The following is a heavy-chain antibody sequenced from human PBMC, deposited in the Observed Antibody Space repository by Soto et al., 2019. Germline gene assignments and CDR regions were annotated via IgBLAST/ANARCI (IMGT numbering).Heavy chain of an antibody. CDR1: GFTFSSYG. Sequence: QVQLVESGGGVVQPGRSLRLSCAASGFTFSSYGMHWVRQAPGKGLEWVAVISYDGSNKYYADSVKGRFTISRDNSKNTLYLQMNSMRAEDTAVYSCAKDRGSSPPLYFDYWGQGTLVTVSS. D-gene: IGHD1-26*01. J-gene: IGHJ4*02. CDR2: ISYDGSNK. CDR3: AKDRGSSPPLYFDY. V-gene: IGHV3-30*18.